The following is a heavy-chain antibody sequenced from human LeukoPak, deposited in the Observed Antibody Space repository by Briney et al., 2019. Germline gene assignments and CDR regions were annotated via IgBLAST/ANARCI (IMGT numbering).Heavy chain of an antibody. CDR1: GYSFTNHW. Sequence: NLGESLKISCKGSGYSFTNHWIGWVRQMPGKGLEWMGIIYPGDSDTRYSPSFQGQVTISADKSISTAYLQWSSLKASDTAMYYCARLPQWGGTYHFDYWGQGTLLTVSS. J-gene: IGHJ4*02. CDR3: ARLPQWGGTYHFDY. CDR2: IYPGDSDT. D-gene: IGHD1-26*01. V-gene: IGHV5-51*01.